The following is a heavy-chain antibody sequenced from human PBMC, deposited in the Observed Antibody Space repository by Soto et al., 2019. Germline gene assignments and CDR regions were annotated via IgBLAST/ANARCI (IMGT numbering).Heavy chain of an antibody. D-gene: IGHD6-19*01. CDR1: GGSISGSY. CDR3: ARSVAVPGAHIDY. Sequence: SETLSLTCSVSGGSISGSYWSWIRQSPGKGLEWLGYGYYTGSTNYSPSLRSRVSISVDTSKNEFSLRLSSVTAADTAVYFCARSVAVPGAHIDYWGQGTQVTVSS. V-gene: IGHV4-59*01. J-gene: IGHJ4*02. CDR2: GYYTGST.